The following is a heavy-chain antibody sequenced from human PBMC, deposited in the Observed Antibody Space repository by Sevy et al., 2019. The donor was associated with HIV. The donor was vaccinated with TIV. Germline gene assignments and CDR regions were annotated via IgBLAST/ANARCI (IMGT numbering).Heavy chain of an antibody. CDR2: ISSSGSSL. V-gene: IGHV3-48*03. CDR3: TRNGGAFDNGFDP. D-gene: IGHD2-8*01. CDR1: GFTFSSYD. Sequence: GGSLRLSCTASGFTFSSYDMNWVRQAPGKGLEWVSKISSSGSSLYYADSVKGRFTISRDNTKNSLNRKMNSLRAEDTAVYYCTRNGGAFDNGFDPWGQGTLVTVSS. J-gene: IGHJ5*02.